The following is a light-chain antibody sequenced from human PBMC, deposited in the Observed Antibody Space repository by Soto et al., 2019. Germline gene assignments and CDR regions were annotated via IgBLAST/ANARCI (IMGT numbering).Light chain of an antibody. J-gene: IGLJ7*01. Sequence: QSALTQPASVSGSPGQSITISCTGTSSDVGCYNYVSWYQQHPGKAPKLMIYDVSNRPSGVSNRFSGSKSGNTASLTISGLLAEDGADYFCSSYTSSSAPSAVFGGGTQLTVL. CDR2: DVS. V-gene: IGLV2-14*01. CDR3: SSYTSSSAPSAV. CDR1: SSDVGCYNY.